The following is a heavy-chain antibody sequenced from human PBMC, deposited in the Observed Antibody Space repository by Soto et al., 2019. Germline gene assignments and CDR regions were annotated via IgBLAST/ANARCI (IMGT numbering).Heavy chain of an antibody. CDR3: ARDVSSDTTGFRGYDL. CDR1: GGTVSRYA. CDR2: FIPIFVSA. J-gene: IGHJ4*02. Sequence: QLHLVQSGAEVKKAGSSVKVSCKASGGTVSRYAITWVRQAPGKGLEWMGVFIPIFVSAHYAPKFQGRITITADESTSTAYMELRGLTSEDTAIYYCARDVSSDTTGFRGYDLWGQGTQVTVSS. D-gene: IGHD3-10*01. V-gene: IGHV1-69*01.